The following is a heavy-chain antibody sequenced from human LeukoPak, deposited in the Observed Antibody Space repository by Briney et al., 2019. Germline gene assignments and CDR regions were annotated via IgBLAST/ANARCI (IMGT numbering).Heavy chain of an antibody. J-gene: IGHJ5*02. Sequence: GGSLRLSCAASGFTFSSYAMHWVRQAPGKGLEWVAVISYDGSNKYYADSVKGRFTISRDNSKNTLYLQMNSLRAEDTAVYYCARAGEVAGDFDPWGQGTLVTVSS. CDR2: ISYDGSNK. CDR3: ARAGEVAGDFDP. CDR1: GFTFSSYA. V-gene: IGHV3-30*04. D-gene: IGHD6-19*01.